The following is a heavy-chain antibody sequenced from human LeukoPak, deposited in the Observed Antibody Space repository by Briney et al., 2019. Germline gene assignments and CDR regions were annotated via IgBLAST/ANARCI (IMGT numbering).Heavy chain of an antibody. CDR2: ISSSSSYI. J-gene: IGHJ4*02. CDR3: ARGMVVGATIGY. V-gene: IGHV3-21*01. D-gene: IGHD1-26*01. Sequence: GGSLRLSCAASGFTFSSYTMSWVRQAPGKGLEWVSSISSSSSYIYYADSVKGRFTISRDNAKNSLYLQMNSLRAEDTAVYYCARGMVVGATIGYWGQGTLVTVSS. CDR1: GFTFSSYT.